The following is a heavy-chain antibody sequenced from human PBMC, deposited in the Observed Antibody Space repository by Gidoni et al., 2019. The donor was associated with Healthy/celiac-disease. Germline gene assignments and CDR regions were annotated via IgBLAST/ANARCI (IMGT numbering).Heavy chain of an antibody. CDR2: INHSGST. V-gene: IGHV4-34*01. CDR3: ARVTAGTNDY. D-gene: IGHD6-13*01. J-gene: IGHJ4*02. CDR1: GGSFSGYY. Sequence: QVQLQQWGAGLLKPSETLSLTCAVYGGSFSGYYWSWIRQPPGKGLEWIGEINHSGSTNDNPSLKSRVTISVDTSKNQFSLKLSSVTAADTAVYYCARVTAGTNDYWGQGTLVTVSS.